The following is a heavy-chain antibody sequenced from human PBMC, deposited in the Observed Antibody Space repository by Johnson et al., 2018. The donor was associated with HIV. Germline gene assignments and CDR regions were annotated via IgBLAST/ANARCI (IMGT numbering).Heavy chain of an antibody. J-gene: IGHJ3*02. CDR3: ARASAATKGNAFDI. CDR1: GFAFSNYG. V-gene: IGHV3-33*01. CDR2: ISFDGSHK. Sequence: QVQLVESGGGVVQPGRSLRLSCAASGFAFSNYGMHWVRQAPGKGLEWVAVISFDGSHKYYADSVKGRFTISRDNSKNTLYLQMNSLRAEDTALYYCARASAATKGNAFDIWGQGTMVTVSS. D-gene: IGHD1-26*01.